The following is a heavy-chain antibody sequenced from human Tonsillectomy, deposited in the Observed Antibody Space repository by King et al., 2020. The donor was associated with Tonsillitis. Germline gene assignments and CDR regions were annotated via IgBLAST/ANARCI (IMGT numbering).Heavy chain of an antibody. J-gene: IGHJ6*02. D-gene: IGHD6-19*01. Sequence: QLVQSGGGVVQPGGSLRLSCAASGFTFSSYGMHWVRQAPGKGLEWVAFIRYDGSNKYYADSVKGRFTISRDNSKNTLYLQMNSLRAEDTAVYYCAKTIAVANVYYYYGMDVWGQGTTVTVSS. CDR2: IRYDGSNK. CDR3: AKTIAVANVYYYYGMDV. CDR1: GFTFSSYG. V-gene: IGHV3-30*02.